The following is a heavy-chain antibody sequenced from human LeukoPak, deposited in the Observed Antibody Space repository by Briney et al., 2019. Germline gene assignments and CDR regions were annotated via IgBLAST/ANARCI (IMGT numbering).Heavy chain of an antibody. CDR1: GFTFSSYW. CDR2: INHNGGST. V-gene: IGHV3-23*01. J-gene: IGHJ4*02. CDR3: ALRFGGVYFDY. D-gene: IGHD3-16*01. Sequence: GGSLRLSCAASGFTFSSYWMSWVRQAPGEGLEWVSAINHNGGSTYYADSVRGRFTISRDNSKNTLYLQLDSLRGEDTAVYYCALRFGGVYFDYWGQGTLVTVSS.